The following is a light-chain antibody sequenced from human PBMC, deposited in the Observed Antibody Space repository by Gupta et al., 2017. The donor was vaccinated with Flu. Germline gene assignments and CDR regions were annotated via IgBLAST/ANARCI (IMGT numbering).Light chain of an antibody. V-gene: IGLV1-44*01. J-gene: IGLJ2*01. CDR2: SNN. CDR1: SSNVGSNS. CDR3: AALDDSLNGPV. Sequence: QSVLTQPPSASGTPGQRVTISCSGSSSNVGSNSVNWCQQFPRTAPRLLIYSNNRRPSGVPDRFSGSKSGTSASLAISGLQSEDEADYYCAALDDSLNGPVFGGGTRVTGL.